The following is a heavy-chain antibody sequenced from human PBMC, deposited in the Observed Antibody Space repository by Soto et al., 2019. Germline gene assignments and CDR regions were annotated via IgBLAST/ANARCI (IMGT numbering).Heavy chain of an antibody. CDR2: ISYDGSNK. V-gene: IGHV3-30-3*01. CDR1: GFTFSSYA. Sequence: QVQLVESGGGVVQPGRSLRLSCAASGFTFSSYAMHWVRQAPGKGLEWVAVISYDGSNKYYADSVKGRFTISRDNSKNTLYLQMNRLRAEDTAVYYCARSIAAHEAYYFDYWGQGTLVTVSS. J-gene: IGHJ4*02. D-gene: IGHD6-6*01. CDR3: ARSIAAHEAYYFDY.